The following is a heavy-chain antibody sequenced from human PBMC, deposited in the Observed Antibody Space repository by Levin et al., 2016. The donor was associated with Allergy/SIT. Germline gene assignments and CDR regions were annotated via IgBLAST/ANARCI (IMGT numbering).Heavy chain of an antibody. J-gene: IGHJ6*03. CDR3: ARDMGGSYSGWNYYMDV. Sequence: WIRQPPGKGLEWVSVIYSGGSTYYADSVKGRFTISRDNSKNTLYLQMNSLRAEDTAVYYCARDMGGSYSGWNYYMDVWGKGTTVTVSS. CDR2: IYSGGST. D-gene: IGHD1-26*01. V-gene: IGHV3-53*05.